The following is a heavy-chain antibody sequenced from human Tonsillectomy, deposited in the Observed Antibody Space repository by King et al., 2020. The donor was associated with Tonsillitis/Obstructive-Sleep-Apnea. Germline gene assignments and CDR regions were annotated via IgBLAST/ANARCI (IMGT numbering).Heavy chain of an antibody. V-gene: IGHV2-5*02. J-gene: IGHJ5*02. CDR2: IYWDDDK. CDR1: GFSLSTSGVG. CDR3: AHQYYGFLTTNWFDP. Sequence: TLKESGPTLVKPTQTLTLTCTFSGFSLSTSGVGVGWIRQPPGKALEWLALIYWDDDKRYSPSLKSRLTITKDTSKNQVVLTMTNMDPVETATYYCAHQYYGFLTTNWFDPWGQGTLVTVSS. D-gene: IGHD3-3*01.